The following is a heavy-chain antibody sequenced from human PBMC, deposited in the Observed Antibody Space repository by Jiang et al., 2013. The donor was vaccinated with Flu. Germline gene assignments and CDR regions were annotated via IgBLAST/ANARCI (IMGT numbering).Heavy chain of an antibody. Sequence: LVESGAEVKNPGASVKVSCKASGYTFTGYYMHWVRQAPGQGLEWMGRINPDSGGTNYAQKFQGRVTMTRDTSISTAYMELSRLRSDDTAIYYCARVRGSMTTVNWFDPWGQGTLVTVSS. CDR3: ARVRGSMTTVNWFDP. J-gene: IGHJ5*02. CDR1: GYTFTGYY. D-gene: IGHD4-17*01. V-gene: IGHV1-2*06. CDR2: INPDSGGT.